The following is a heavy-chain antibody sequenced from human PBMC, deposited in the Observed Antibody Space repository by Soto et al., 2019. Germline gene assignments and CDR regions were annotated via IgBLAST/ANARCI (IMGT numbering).Heavy chain of an antibody. CDR1: GYTLTELS. J-gene: IGHJ4*02. D-gene: IGHD2-15*01. V-gene: IGHV1-24*01. CDR2: FDPEDGET. CDR3: ATAGPATDGHCSGGSCYGY. Sequence: ASVKVSCKVSGYTLTELSMHWVRQAPGKGLEWMGGFDPEDGETIYAQKFQGRVTMTEDTSTDTAYMELSSLRSEDTAVYYCATAGPATDGHCSGGSCYGYWGQGTLVTVSS.